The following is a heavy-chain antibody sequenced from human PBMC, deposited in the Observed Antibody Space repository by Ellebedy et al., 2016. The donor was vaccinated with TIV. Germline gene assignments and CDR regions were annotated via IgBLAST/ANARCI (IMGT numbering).Heavy chain of an antibody. V-gene: IGHV5-51*01. CDR3: ARLRGMVRGVIDWFDP. J-gene: IGHJ5*02. CDR2: IYPGDSDT. CDR1: GYTFPSYW. D-gene: IGHD3-10*01. Sequence: GESLKISCKGSGYTFPSYWIGWVRQMPGKGLEWMGIIYPGDSDTRYSPSFQGQVTISADKSISTAYLQWSSLKASDTAMYYCARLRGMVRGVIDWFDPWGQGTLVTVSS.